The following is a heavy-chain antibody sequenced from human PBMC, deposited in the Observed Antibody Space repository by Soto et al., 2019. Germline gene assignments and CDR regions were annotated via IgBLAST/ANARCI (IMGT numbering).Heavy chain of an antibody. CDR2: IFPSDSDT. Sequence: GESLKISCRTSGYRFTSYWIAWVRQMPGKGLEWMGIIFPSDSDTSYSPSFQGQVTISADRSTSTVFLQWASLKASDTAVYFCARKDKSGYFNWFDPWGQGTLVTVSS. J-gene: IGHJ5*02. V-gene: IGHV5-51*01. CDR1: GYRFTSYW. D-gene: IGHD3-22*01. CDR3: ARKDKSGYFNWFDP.